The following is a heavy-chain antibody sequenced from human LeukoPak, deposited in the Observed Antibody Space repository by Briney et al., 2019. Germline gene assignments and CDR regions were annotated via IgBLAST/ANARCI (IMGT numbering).Heavy chain of an antibody. Sequence: SETLSLTCAVYGGSSSAYWWSWIRQPPGKGLEWIGEINPSGTTNYNPSLKGRVTIPLDTSKNQFSLKLRSVTAADTAVYYCARPFSGSYSDAFDLWGQGTMVTVSS. CDR2: INPSGTT. CDR1: GGSSSAYW. D-gene: IGHD1-26*01. J-gene: IGHJ3*01. CDR3: ARPFSGSYSDAFDL. V-gene: IGHV4-34*01.